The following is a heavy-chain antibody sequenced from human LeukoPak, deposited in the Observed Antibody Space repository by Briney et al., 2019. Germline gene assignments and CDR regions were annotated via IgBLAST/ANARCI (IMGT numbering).Heavy chain of an antibody. D-gene: IGHD5-24*01. CDR3: ARGEMATTRPYYYGMDV. V-gene: IGHV4-31*03. J-gene: IGHJ6*02. CDR1: GGSISSGGYY. CDR2: IYYSGST. Sequence: SETLSLTCTVSGGSISSGGYYWSGIRQHPGKGLEWIGYIYYSGSTYYNPSLKSRVTISVDTSKNQFSLKLSSVTAADTAVYYCARGEMATTRPYYYGMDVWGQGTTVTVSS.